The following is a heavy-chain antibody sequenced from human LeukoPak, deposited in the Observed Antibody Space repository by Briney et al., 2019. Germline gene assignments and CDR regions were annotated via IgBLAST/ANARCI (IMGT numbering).Heavy chain of an antibody. Sequence: GGSLRLSCAASGFTFSSYAMSWVRQAPGMGLEWVSVISNNDGSTYCADSVKGRFTISRDNSKNTLYLQMNSLRAEDTAVYYCAKASGGSRYSSSDYWGQGTLVTVSS. CDR1: GFTFSSYA. D-gene: IGHD2-15*01. J-gene: IGHJ4*02. CDR3: AKASGGSRYSSSDY. V-gene: IGHV3-23*01. CDR2: ISNNDGST.